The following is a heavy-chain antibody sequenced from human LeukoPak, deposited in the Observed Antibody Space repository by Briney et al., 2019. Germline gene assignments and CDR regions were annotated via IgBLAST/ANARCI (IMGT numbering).Heavy chain of an antibody. CDR1: GFAFTNYD. D-gene: IGHD5-18*01. CDR3: ARGGIQVSGIDEIDH. CDR2: IGIRGDT. J-gene: IGHJ4*02. V-gene: IGHV3-13*01. Sequence: GGSLRLSCAASGFAFTNYDMHWVRQATGRGLEWVSAIGIRGDTYYPGSVKGRFTISRENARSSLYLQMNSLRAEDTAVYYCARGGIQVSGIDEIDHWGQGTLVTVSS.